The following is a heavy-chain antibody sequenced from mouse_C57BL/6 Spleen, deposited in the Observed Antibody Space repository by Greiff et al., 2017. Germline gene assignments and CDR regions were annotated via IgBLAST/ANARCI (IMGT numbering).Heavy chain of an antibody. CDR3: ARCYGSSYWYFDV. CDR2: IYPGSGST. CDR1: GYTFTSYW. D-gene: IGHD1-1*01. J-gene: IGHJ1*03. Sequence: QVQLQQPGAELVKPGASVKMSCKASGYTFTSYWITWVKQRPGQGLEWIGDIYPGSGSTNYNEKFKGKATLTVDKSSSKAYMQLSSLTSEDSAVYYCARCYGSSYWYFDVWGTGTTVTVSS. V-gene: IGHV1-55*01.